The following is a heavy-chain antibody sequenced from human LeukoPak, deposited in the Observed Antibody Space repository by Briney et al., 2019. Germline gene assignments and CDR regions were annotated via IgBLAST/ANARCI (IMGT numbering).Heavy chain of an antibody. Sequence: GASVRVSCKASGFTFTSSAMQWVRRARGQRLEWIGWIVVGSGNTNYAQKFQERVTITRDMSTSTAYMELSSLRSEDTAVYYCAADGYNYDAFDIWGQGTMVTVSS. J-gene: IGHJ3*02. CDR3: AADGYNYDAFDI. V-gene: IGHV1-58*02. CDR1: GFTFTSSA. D-gene: IGHD5-24*01. CDR2: IVVGSGNT.